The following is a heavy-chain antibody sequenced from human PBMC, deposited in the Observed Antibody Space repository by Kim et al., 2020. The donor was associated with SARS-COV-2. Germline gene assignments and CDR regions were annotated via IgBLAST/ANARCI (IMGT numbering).Heavy chain of an antibody. CDR2: ISWNSGSI. CDR3: AKDSPYSGSYQHPYGYFDY. J-gene: IGHJ4*02. CDR1: GFTFGDYA. D-gene: IGHD1-26*01. V-gene: IGHV3-9*01. Sequence: GGSLRLSCAASGFTFGDYAMHWVRQAPGKGLEWVSGISWNSGSIGYADSVKGRFTISRDNAKNSLYLQMNSLRAEDTALYYCAKDSPYSGSYQHPYGYFDYWGQGTLVTVSS.